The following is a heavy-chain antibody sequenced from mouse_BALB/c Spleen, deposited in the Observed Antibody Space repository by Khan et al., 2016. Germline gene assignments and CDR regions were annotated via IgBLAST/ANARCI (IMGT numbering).Heavy chain of an antibody. V-gene: IGHV2-6-7*01. J-gene: IGHJ4*01. CDR1: GFSLTGYG. CDR2: IWGDGST. D-gene: IGHD2-2*01. CDR3: AREWFYAMDY. Sequence: QVQLKESGPGLVAPSQSLSITCTVSGFSLTGYGVTWVRQPPGKGLEWLGMIWGDGSTDYNSALKSRLSISKDNSKSQVFLKMNSLQTDDTARYYCAREWFYAMDYWGQGTAVTVSS.